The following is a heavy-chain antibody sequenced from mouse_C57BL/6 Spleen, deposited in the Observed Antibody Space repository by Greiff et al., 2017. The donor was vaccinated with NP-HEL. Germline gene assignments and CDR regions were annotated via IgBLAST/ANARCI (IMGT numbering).Heavy chain of an antibody. D-gene: IGHD2-5*01. V-gene: IGHV1-55*01. CDR3: ARANYSNQYYYAMDY. CDR1: GYTFTSYW. Sequence: QVQLQQPGAELVKPGASVKMSCKASGYTFTSYWITWVKQRPGQGLEWIGDIYPGSGSTNYNEKFKGKATLTVDTSSSTAYMQLSSLTSEDSAVYYCARANYSNQYYYAMDYWGQGTSVTVSS. CDR2: IYPGSGST. J-gene: IGHJ4*01.